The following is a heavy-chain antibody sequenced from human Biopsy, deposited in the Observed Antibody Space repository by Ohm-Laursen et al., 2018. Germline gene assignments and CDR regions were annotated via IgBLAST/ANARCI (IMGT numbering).Heavy chain of an antibody. D-gene: IGHD3-10*01. V-gene: IGHV1-8*01. J-gene: IGHJ4*02. Sequence: SSVKVSCKASGYTFTSYEINWVRQATGQGLEWMGWINPNSGNTGYAQKFQGRVTMTRNTSIGTAYMELSSLRSEDTAVYYFARGRNPVWFGEDLDYWGQGTLVTVSS. CDR3: ARGRNPVWFGEDLDY. CDR2: INPNSGNT. CDR1: GYTFTSYE.